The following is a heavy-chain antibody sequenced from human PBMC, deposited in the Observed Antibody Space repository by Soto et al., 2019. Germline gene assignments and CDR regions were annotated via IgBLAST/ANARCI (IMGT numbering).Heavy chain of an antibody. CDR3: ASIAARPD. V-gene: IGHV3-53*01. Sequence: EVQLVESGGGLIHPGGSLRLSCAASGFTVSSKYMSWVRQAPGKGLEWVSVIYSGGSTYYADSVKGRFTISRDNSKNTLYLQRNSLRAEDTSVYYCASIAARPDWGQGTLVTVSS. CDR1: GFTVSSKY. D-gene: IGHD6-6*01. CDR2: IYSGGST. J-gene: IGHJ4*02.